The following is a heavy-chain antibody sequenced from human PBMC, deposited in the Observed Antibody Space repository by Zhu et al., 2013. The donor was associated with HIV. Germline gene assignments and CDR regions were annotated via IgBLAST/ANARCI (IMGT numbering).Heavy chain of an antibody. CDR3: ARDLSCSSTSCLGWFDP. J-gene: IGHJ5*02. CDR1: GYTFTSYY. D-gene: IGHD2-2*01. Sequence: QVQLVQSGAEVKKPGASVKVSCKASGYTFTSYYMHWVRQAPGQGLEWMGIINPSGGSTSYAQKFQGRVTMTRDTSTSTVYMELSSLRSEDTAVYYCARDLSCSSTSCLGWFDPWGQGTLVTVSS. V-gene: IGHV1-46*01. CDR2: INPSGGST.